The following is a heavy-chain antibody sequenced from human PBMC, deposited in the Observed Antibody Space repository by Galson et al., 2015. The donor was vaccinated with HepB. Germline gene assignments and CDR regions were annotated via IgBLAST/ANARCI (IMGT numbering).Heavy chain of an antibody. V-gene: IGHV3-7*01. D-gene: IGHD6-25*01. CDR1: GFSFSTYW. Sequence: SLRLSCAASGFSFSTYWMSWVRQTPEKGLEWVANLKEDGSDKYYVDSVEGRFAISRDNAKNSLYLQMNSLRAEDTAVYYCARDRSGYDDWGQGALVTVSS. J-gene: IGHJ4*02. CDR2: LKEDGSDK. CDR3: ARDRSGYDD.